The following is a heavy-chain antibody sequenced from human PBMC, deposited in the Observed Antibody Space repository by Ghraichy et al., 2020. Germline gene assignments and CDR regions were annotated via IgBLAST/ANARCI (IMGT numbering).Heavy chain of an antibody. D-gene: IGHD3-3*01. CDR2: LYHTGDT. Sequence: SETLSLTCTVSGGSISTTTYYWGWIRQPPGKGLEWIGSLYHTGDTYYHPSLKSRVKISVDTSKNQFSVNVSSVTAADTGVYFCGKFTPPYYEKWHVDGWGQGTLVTVSS. CDR3: GKFTPPYYEKWHVDG. V-gene: IGHV4-39*01. J-gene: IGHJ4*02. CDR1: GGSISTTTYY.